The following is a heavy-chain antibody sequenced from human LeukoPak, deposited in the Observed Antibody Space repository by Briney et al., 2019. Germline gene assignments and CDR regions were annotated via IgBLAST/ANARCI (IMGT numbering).Heavy chain of an antibody. V-gene: IGHV4-38-2*02. CDR3: ARGHSGYDSFDY. J-gene: IGHJ4*02. D-gene: IGHD5-12*01. CDR1: GYSISSGYY. CDR2: IYHSGST. Sequence: SETLPLTCTVSGYSISSGYYWGWIRQPPGKGLEWIGSIYHSGSTYYNPSLKSRVTISVDTSKNHFSLNLSSVTAADMAVYYCARGHSGYDSFDYWGQGTLVTVSS.